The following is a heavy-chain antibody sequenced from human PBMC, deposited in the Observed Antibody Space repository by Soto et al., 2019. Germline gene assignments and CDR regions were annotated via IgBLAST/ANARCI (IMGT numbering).Heavy chain of an antibody. CDR3: AKDWYELELRLGYFDY. J-gene: IGHJ4*02. Sequence: QVQLVESGGGVVQPGRSLRLSCAASGFTFSSYGMHWVRQAPGKGLEWVAVISYDGSNKYYADSVKGRFTISRDNSKNTLYLQMNSLRAEDTAVYYCAKDWYELELRLGYFDYWGQGTLVTVSS. CDR1: GFTFSSYG. D-gene: IGHD1-7*01. CDR2: ISYDGSNK. V-gene: IGHV3-30*18.